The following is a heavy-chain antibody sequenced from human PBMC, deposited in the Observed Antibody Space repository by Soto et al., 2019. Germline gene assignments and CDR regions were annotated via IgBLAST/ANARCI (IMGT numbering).Heavy chain of an antibody. D-gene: IGHD3-10*02. CDR3: ARALVITMLTPEAYYYGMDL. CDR2: INPSGGST. CDR1: GYTFTSYY. V-gene: IGHV1-46*01. J-gene: IGHJ6*02. Sequence: ASVKVSCKASGYTFTSYYMHWVRQAPGQGLEWMGIINPSGGSTSYAQKFQGRVTMTRDTSTSTVYMELSSLRSEDTAVYYCARALVITMLTPEAYYYGMDLWGQGTTVTVPS.